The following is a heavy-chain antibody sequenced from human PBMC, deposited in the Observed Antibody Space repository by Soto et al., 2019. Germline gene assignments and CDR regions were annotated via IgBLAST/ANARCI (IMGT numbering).Heavy chain of an antibody. CDR2: INHSGST. CDR3: ARDKITGLFDY. CDR1: GGSFSGYY. V-gene: IGHV4-34*01. D-gene: IGHD2-8*02. J-gene: IGHJ4*02. Sequence: SETLSLSYAVYGGSFSGYYWTWIRQPPGTGLEWIGEINHSGSTNYNPSLKSRVTISVDTSKNQFSLKLTSVTAADTTVYYCARDKITGLFDYWGQGTLVTVSS.